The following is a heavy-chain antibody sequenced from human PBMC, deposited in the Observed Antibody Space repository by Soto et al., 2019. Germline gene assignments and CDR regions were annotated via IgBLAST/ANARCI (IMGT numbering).Heavy chain of an antibody. CDR2: KSSDETNK. CDR3: AREDESSGFAGTFYL. Sequence: QVQLVESGGGVVQPGRSLRLSCAASGFIFSNYVMHWVRQAPGKGREWVAVKSSDETNKIYAESAKGRFTISRDNSKSTLYLQMNSLRAEDTAVYYCAREDESSGFAGTFYLWGQGTLVTVSS. D-gene: IGHD3-22*01. CDR1: GFIFSNYV. J-gene: IGHJ1*01. V-gene: IGHV3-30*03.